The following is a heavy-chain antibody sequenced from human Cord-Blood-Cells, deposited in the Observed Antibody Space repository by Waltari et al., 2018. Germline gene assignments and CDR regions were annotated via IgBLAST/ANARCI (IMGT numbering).Heavy chain of an antibody. CDR3: ARARLQYYYYYGMDV. CDR1: GYTFTGYY. V-gene: IGHV1-2*04. Sequence: QVQLVQSGAEVKKPGASVKVSCKASGYTFTGYYMHWVRQAPGQGLGGMGWIDPNSGGTNYAQKVEGWGTMTRDTSISTAYMELSRLRSDDTAVYYCARARLQYYYYYGMDVWGQGTTVTVSS. CDR2: IDPNSGGT. D-gene: IGHD4-4*01. J-gene: IGHJ6*02.